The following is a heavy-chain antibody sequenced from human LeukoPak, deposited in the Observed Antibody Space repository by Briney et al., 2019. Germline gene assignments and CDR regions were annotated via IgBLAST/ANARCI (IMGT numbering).Heavy chain of an antibody. CDR1: GFTFTNAW. Sequence: GGSLRLSCAASGFTFTNAWMSWVRQAPGKGLEWVGRIKSKTEGGTTDYAAPVKGRFTISRDDSKNTLYLQMNSLKTEDTAVYYCTITRSSWYPGMGGYWGQGTLVTVSS. CDR2: IKSKTEGGTT. D-gene: IGHD6-13*01. CDR3: TITRSSWYPGMGGY. V-gene: IGHV3-15*01. J-gene: IGHJ4*02.